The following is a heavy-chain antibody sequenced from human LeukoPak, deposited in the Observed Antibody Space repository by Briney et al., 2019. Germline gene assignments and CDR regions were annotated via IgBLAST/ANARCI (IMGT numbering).Heavy chain of an antibody. D-gene: IGHD1-26*01. J-gene: IGHJ4*02. CDR1: GFTFSSYE. CDR2: ISSSGSTI. CDR3: ARGGGYVGAELNY. V-gene: IGHV3-48*03. Sequence: GGSLRLSCAASGFTFSSYEMNWVRKAPGKGLEWVSYISSSGSTIYYADSVKGRFTISRDNAKNSLYLQMNSLRAEDTAVYYCARGGGYVGAELNYWGQGTLVTVSS.